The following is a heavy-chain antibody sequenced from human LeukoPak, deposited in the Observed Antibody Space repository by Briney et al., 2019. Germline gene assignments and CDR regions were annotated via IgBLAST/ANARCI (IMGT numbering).Heavy chain of an antibody. Sequence: ASVKVSCKASGYTFTSYGISWVRQAPGQGLAWMGWVNPNSGGTNSAQKFQGRVTMTRDTSISTTYMELSRLRSDDTAVYYCARARHFIGRYGAFDIWGQGTMVTVSS. D-gene: IGHD6-19*01. CDR2: VNPNSGGT. J-gene: IGHJ3*02. CDR1: GYTFTSYG. V-gene: IGHV1-2*02. CDR3: ARARHFIGRYGAFDI.